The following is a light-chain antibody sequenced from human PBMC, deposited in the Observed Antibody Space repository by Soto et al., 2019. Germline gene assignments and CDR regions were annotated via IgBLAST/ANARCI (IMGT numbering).Light chain of an antibody. Sequence: LTQPASVSGSPGQSITISCTGTSSDVGGYNYVSWYQQHPGKAPKLMIYEVSNRPSGVSNRFSGSKSGNTASLTISGLQAEDEANYYCSSYTSSSTYVFGTGTKVTVL. J-gene: IGLJ1*01. CDR3: SSYTSSSTYV. CDR2: EVS. CDR1: SSDVGGYNY. V-gene: IGLV2-14*01.